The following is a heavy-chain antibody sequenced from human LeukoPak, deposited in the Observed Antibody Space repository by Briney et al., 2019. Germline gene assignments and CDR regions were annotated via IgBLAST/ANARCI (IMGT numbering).Heavy chain of an antibody. D-gene: IGHD5-24*01. CDR3: ARARDGYNYLGY. V-gene: IGHV4-59*01. CDR1: GGSISTYY. CDR2: IYYTGST. Sequence: SETRSLTCTVSGGSISTYYWSWIRQPPGKGLEWIGYIYYTGSTNYNPSLKSRVTISVDTSKNQFSRKLRSVTAADTAVYYCARARDGYNYLGYWGQGTLVTVSS. J-gene: IGHJ4*02.